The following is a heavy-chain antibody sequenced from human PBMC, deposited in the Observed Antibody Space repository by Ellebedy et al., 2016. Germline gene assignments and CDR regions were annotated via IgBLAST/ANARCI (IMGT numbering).Heavy chain of an antibody. CDR3: ARSGVGRTYYYYYYMDV. CDR2: IYTSGST. CDR1: GGSISSGSYY. Sequence: SETLSLTXTVSGGSISSGSYYWSWIRQPAGKGLEWIGRIYTSGSTNYNPSLKSRVTMSVDTSKNQFSLKLSSVTAADTAVYYCARSGVGRTYYYYYYMDVWGKGTTVTVSS. J-gene: IGHJ6*03. V-gene: IGHV4-61*02. D-gene: IGHD3-10*01.